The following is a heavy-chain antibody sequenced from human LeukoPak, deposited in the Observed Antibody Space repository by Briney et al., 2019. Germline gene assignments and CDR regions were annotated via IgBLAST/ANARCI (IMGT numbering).Heavy chain of an antibody. CDR2: KYYSGST. J-gene: IGHJ4*02. D-gene: IGHD5-18*01. Sequence: SETLSLTCDVSGVSINTCCYYWSWIRQPPGKGLEGIGYKYYSGSTRYNSSLRSRLTLSLETSKNQISLRLTSVTAGDTAVYYCARGRSYGFDFDSWGPGTLVIVSS. V-gene: IGHV4-61*01. CDR3: ARGRSYGFDFDS. CDR1: GVSINTCCYY.